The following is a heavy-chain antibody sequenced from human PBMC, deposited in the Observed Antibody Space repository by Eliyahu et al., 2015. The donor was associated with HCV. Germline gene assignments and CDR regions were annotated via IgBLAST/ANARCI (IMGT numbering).Heavy chain of an antibody. CDR2: SNGDGSST. CDR3: VRGEFADSRGYYHYFES. CDR1: GFTFNRQW. Sequence: EVQLVESGGGLVQPGGSLRLSCATSGFTFNRQWXDRVRDRDTPGKGLFWVSRSNGDGSSTAYADSVKGRFTIARDFARNTVYLQMNSLRAEDTALYFCVRGEFADSRGYYHYFESWGQGTLVTVSS. J-gene: IGHJ4*02. V-gene: IGHV3-74*01. D-gene: IGHD3-22*01.